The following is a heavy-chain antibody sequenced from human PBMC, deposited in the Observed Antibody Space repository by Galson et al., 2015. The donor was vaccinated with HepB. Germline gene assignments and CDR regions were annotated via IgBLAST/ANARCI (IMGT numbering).Heavy chain of an antibody. V-gene: IGHV4-4*02. CDR1: GDSISNDRW. D-gene: IGHD3-10*01. J-gene: IGHJ4*02. CDR2: AYHSGGT. Sequence: TLSLTCAVSGDSISNDRWWSWFRQPPGEGLEWIGEAYHSGGTNYRPSLKRRVTISVDKSKNQFSLKLTSVTAADTAVYYCARAKEGRGYFDYWGQGTLVTESS. CDR3: ARAKEGRGYFDY.